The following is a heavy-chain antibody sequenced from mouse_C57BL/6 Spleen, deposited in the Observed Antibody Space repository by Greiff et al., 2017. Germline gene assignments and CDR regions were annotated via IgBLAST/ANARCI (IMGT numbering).Heavy chain of an antibody. V-gene: IGHV2-2*01. CDR3: ASYGSSWGDYFDY. D-gene: IGHD1-1*01. Sequence: VKLVESGPGLVQPSQSLSITCTVSGFSLTSYGVHWVRQSPGKGLEWLGVIWSGGSTYYNAAFISSRSSSKDKSKSHVILKMNSLQADDTAIYYCASYGSSWGDYFDYWGQGTTLTVSS. CDR2: IWSGGST. CDR1: GFSLTSYG. J-gene: IGHJ2*01.